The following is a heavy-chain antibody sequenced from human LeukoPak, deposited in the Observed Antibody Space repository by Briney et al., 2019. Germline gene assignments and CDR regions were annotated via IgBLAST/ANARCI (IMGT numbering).Heavy chain of an antibody. CDR3: ARDPPGGAFDI. CDR2: IYSGGST. CDR1: GFTVSSNY. Sequence: GGSLRLSCAASGFTVSSNYISWVRQAPGKGLEWVSVIYSGGSTYYADSVKGRFTISRDNSKNTLYLQMNSLRAEDTAVYYCARDPPGGAFDIWGQGTMVTVSS. J-gene: IGHJ3*02. V-gene: IGHV3-66*01. D-gene: IGHD3-10*01.